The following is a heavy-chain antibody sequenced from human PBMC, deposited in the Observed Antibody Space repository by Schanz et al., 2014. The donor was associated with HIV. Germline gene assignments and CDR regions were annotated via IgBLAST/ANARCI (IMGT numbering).Heavy chain of an antibody. Sequence: QVQLVESGGGVVQPGRSLRLSCAASGFTFSSYAMHWVRQAPGKGLEWVAVISYDGSNKYYADSVKGRFTISRDNSKNTLYLQMHSLRAEDTAVYYCAKSSGWLYAHFDYWGQGTLVTVS. V-gene: IGHV3-30*18. CDR1: GFTFSSYA. CDR3: AKSSGWLYAHFDY. CDR2: ISYDGSNK. D-gene: IGHD3-9*01. J-gene: IGHJ4*02.